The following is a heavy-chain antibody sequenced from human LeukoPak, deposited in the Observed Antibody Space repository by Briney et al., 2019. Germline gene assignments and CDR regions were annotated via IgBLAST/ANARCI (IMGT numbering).Heavy chain of an antibody. CDR3: ARGGLRQQLVRGDHFDD. CDR2: IEADGSEK. J-gene: IGHJ4*02. V-gene: IGHV3-7*01. D-gene: IGHD6-13*01. CDR1: GFSFSSFW. Sequence: GGSLRLSCTDSGFSFSSFWMNWVRQAPGKGLEWVANIEADGSEKYYVDSVKGRFTISRDNAKNSVYLQMNSLRDEDTAVYYCARGGLRQQLVRGDHFDDWGQGTLATVSS.